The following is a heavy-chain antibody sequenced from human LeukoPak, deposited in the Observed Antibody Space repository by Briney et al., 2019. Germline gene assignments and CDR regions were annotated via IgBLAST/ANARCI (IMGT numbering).Heavy chain of an antibody. Sequence: PSETLSLTRTVSGGSISSYYWSWIRQPPGKGLEWIGDIYYSGSTNYNPSLKSRVTISVDTSKNQFSLKLSSVTAADTAVYYCARGRGATTPFDYWGQGTLVTVSS. V-gene: IGHV4-59*08. D-gene: IGHD5-12*01. CDR2: IYYSGST. CDR3: ARGRGATTPFDY. CDR1: GGSISSYY. J-gene: IGHJ4*02.